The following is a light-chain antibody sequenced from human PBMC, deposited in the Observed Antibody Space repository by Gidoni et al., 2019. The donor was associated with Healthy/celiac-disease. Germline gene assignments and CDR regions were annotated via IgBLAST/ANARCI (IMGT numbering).Light chain of an antibody. CDR2: AAS. J-gene: IGKJ1*01. V-gene: IGKV1-39*01. CDR3: QQSYSTPWT. CDR1: QSISSY. Sequence: DIQMTQYPSSRSASVGDRVTITCRASQSISSYLNWYQQKPGKAPKLLIYAASSLQSGVPSRFSGSGSGTDFTLTISSLQPEDFATYYCQQSYSTPWTFGQGTKVEIK.